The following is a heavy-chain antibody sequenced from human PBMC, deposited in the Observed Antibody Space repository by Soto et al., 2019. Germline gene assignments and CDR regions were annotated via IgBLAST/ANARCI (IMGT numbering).Heavy chain of an antibody. CDR1: GFTFSSYG. D-gene: IGHD5-18*01. CDR2: ISYDGSNK. Sequence: HPGGSLRLSCAASGFTFSSYGMHWVRQAPGKGLEWVAVISYDGSNKYYADSVKGRFTISRDNSKNTLYLQMNSLRAEDTAVYYCAKIIQLWTHSYYYGMDVWGQGTTVTVSS. V-gene: IGHV3-30*18. J-gene: IGHJ6*02. CDR3: AKIIQLWTHSYYYGMDV.